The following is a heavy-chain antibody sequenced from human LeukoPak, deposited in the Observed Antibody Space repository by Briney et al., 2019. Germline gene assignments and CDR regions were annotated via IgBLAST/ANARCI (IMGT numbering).Heavy chain of an antibody. CDR1: GGSFSGYY. V-gene: IGHV4-34*01. Sequence: PSETLSLTCAVYGGSFSGYYWSWIRQPPGKGLEWIGEINHRGSTNYNPSLKSRVTISVDTSKNQFSLKLSSVTAADTAVYYCARGRTGTQIDYWGQGTLVTVSS. CDR2: INHRGST. CDR3: ARGRTGTQIDY. J-gene: IGHJ4*02. D-gene: IGHD1-7*01.